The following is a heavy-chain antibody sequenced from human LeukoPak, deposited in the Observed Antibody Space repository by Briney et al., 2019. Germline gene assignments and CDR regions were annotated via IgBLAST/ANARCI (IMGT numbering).Heavy chain of an antibody. J-gene: IGHJ4*02. CDR3: TTSTDRNGWSYDY. Sequence: GLTLRLSCVGSGFTFRDRFIDWVRRAPGRGLEWVGRSRNRANSNIREYAASAKDRFSFSRDESKNSRYLQMNSLKTEDTAVYYCTTSTDRNGWSYDYWGQGTLVTVSS. CDR2: SRNRANSNIR. D-gene: IGHD6-19*01. V-gene: IGHV3-72*01. CDR1: GFTFRDRF.